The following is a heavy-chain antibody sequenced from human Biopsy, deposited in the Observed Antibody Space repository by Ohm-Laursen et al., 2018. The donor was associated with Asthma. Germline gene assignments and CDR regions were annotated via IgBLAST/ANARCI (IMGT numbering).Heavy chain of an antibody. CDR1: GFSFSNYG. J-gene: IGHJ4*02. V-gene: IGHV3-30*18. CDR3: AKEVFPGWELRRGPDS. Sequence: LSLTCAVSGFSFSNYGMHWVRQAPGKGLDWVAVISFDGTNRNYTDSVKGRFTISRDNSRNTLHLEMNSLRAEDTAVYLCAKEVFPGWELRRGPDSWGQGTLVTVSS. D-gene: IGHD1-26*01. CDR2: ISFDGTNR.